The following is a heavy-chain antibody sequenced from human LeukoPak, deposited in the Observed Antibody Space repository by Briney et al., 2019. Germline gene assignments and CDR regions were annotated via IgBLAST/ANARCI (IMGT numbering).Heavy chain of an antibody. V-gene: IGHV3-23*01. CDR1: GFSFSSHW. J-gene: IGHJ6*03. CDR2: ISGSGSGT. D-gene: IGHD1-1*01. Sequence: PGGSLRLSCAASGFSFSSHWMSWVRQAPGKGLEWVSGISGSGSGTYYADFVKGRFTISRDNSKNTMYLEMNSLRAEDTAVYYCAKMNGYMDVWGKGTTVTVSS. CDR3: AKMNGYMDV.